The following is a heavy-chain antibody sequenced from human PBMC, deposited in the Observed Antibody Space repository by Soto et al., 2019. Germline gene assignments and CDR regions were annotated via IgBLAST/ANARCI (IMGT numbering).Heavy chain of an antibody. J-gene: IGHJ6*02. Sequence: QVQLVQSGNEVKKPGASVNVSCKASGYSFTRYGISWVRQAPGQGLEWMGWISSYNGKTKYAQKLQGRVSMTTDTSTSTAYMELRSLGSDDTAVYYCAREGDRPYYYYGMDVWGQGTTVTVSS. D-gene: IGHD3-16*01. CDR2: ISSYNGKT. CDR1: GYSFTRYG. V-gene: IGHV1-18*01. CDR3: AREGDRPYYYYGMDV.